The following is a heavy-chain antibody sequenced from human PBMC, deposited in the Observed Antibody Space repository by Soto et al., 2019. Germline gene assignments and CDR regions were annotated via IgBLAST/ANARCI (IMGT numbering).Heavy chain of an antibody. CDR3: AKGSGIVALPGELEDVNYDY. V-gene: IGHV4-34*01. Sequence: QVQLQQWGAGLVKPSETLSLSCAVYGQSFSGHSWAWIRQPPGKVLEWIGEINESGSTYYNPSLNSRVTISTDTSKNQFSLKLSSVSAADTAAYFCAKGSGIVALPGELEDVNYDYWGQGTLVNVSS. CDR1: GQSFSGHS. CDR2: INESGST. J-gene: IGHJ4*02. D-gene: IGHD1-1*01.